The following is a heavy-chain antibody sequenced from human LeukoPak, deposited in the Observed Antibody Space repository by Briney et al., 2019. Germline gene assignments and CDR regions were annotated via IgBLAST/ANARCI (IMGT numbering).Heavy chain of an antibody. CDR2: ISSSSSTI. Sequence: PGRSLRLSCAASGLSFSTFAMHWVRQAPGKGLEWVSYISSSSSTIYYADSVKGRFTISRDNAKNSLYLQMNSLRDEDTAVYYCARDYYRGGFDYWAREPWSPSPQ. J-gene: IGHJ4*02. D-gene: IGHD3-10*01. CDR3: ARDYYRGGFDY. CDR1: GLSFSTFA. V-gene: IGHV3-48*02.